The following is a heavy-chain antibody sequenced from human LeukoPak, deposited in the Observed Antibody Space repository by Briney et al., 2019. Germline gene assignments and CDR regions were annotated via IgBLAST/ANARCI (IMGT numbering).Heavy chain of an antibody. CDR2: IREDGTEK. Sequence: GGSLRLSCTASGFTFSGAWMTWVRQAPGKGLEWMANIREDGTEKNYVDSVKGRFTISRDNAKNTLYLQMNSLRAEDTAVYYCARDRGRRRDGYNYPFDYWGQGTLVTVSS. CDR3: ARDRGRRRDGYNYPFDY. CDR1: GFTFSGAW. D-gene: IGHD5-24*01. J-gene: IGHJ4*02. V-gene: IGHV3-7*01.